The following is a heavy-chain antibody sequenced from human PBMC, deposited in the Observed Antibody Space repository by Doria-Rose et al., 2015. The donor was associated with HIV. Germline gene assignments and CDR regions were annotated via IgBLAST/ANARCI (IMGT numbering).Heavy chain of an antibody. CDR1: GGSLSSPGMG. V-gene: IGHV2-26*01. Sequence: QVTLKESGPVLVKPTETLTLTCTVSGGSLSSPGMGVSWIRQPPGKALEWLANIVSDDERSYRASLKSRLTISRCTSKSQVVLTMTDMDPVDTATYYCARIKSSRWYHKYYFDFWGQGTLVIVSA. J-gene: IGHJ4*02. CDR3: ARIKSSRWYHKYYFDF. CDR2: IVSDDER. D-gene: IGHD6-13*01.